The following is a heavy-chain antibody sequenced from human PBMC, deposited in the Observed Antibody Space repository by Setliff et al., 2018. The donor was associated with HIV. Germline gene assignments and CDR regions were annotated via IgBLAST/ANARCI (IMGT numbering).Heavy chain of an antibody. CDR2: INYSGTT. D-gene: IGHD2-15*01. J-gene: IGHJ4*02. CDR3: AATYCRGGGRDCPQMYDY. Sequence: SETLSLTCAIYGGSFSGNYWSWIRQPPGKGLEWIGEINYSGTTNHNPFLKSRVTISVDTSKKQFSLKLNSVTAADSAIYYCAATYCRGGGRDCPQMYDYWGQGSL. CDR1: GGSFSGNY. V-gene: IGHV4-34*01.